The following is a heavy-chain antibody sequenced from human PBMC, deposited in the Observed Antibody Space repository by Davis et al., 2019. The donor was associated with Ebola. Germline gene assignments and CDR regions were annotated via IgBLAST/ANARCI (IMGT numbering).Heavy chain of an antibody. CDR1: GFTFSSYW. CDR3: ARGTTRWLRSTDY. CDR2: IKQDGSEK. J-gene: IGHJ4*02. V-gene: IGHV3-7*03. D-gene: IGHD5-24*01. Sequence: GGSLRLSCAASGFTFSSYWMSWVRQAPGKGLEWVANIKQDGSEKYYVDSVKGRFTISRDNAKNSLYLQMNSLRAEDTAVYYCARGTTRWLRSTDYWGQGTLVTVSS.